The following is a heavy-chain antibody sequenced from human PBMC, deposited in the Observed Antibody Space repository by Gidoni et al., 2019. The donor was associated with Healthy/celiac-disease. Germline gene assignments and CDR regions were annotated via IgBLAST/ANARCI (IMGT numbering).Heavy chain of an antibody. CDR2: IKSKTDGGTT. Sequence: EVQLVESGGGLVKPGGSLRLSCAASGFTFRNAWMSWVRQAPGKGLEWVGRIKSKTDGGTTDYAAPVKGRFTISRDDSKNTLYLQMNSLKTEDTAVYYCTMPPLTTVTTSDYWGQGTLVTVSS. D-gene: IGHD4-17*01. V-gene: IGHV3-15*01. CDR1: GFTFRNAW. J-gene: IGHJ4*02. CDR3: TMPPLTTVTTSDY.